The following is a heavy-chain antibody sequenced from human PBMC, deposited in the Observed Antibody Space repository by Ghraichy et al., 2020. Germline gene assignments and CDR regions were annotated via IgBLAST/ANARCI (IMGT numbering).Heavy chain of an antibody. CDR2: ISGSGGST. J-gene: IGHJ6*02. Sequence: GGSLRLSCAASGFTFSSYAMSWVRQAPGKGLEWVSAISGSGGSTYYADSVKGRFTISRDNSKNTLYLQMNSLRAEDTAVYYCATPIGLGSWSYGSDYYYYGMDVWGQGTTVTVSS. CDR1: GFTFSSYA. V-gene: IGHV3-23*01. CDR3: ATPIGLGSWSYGSDYYYYGMDV. D-gene: IGHD3-10*01.